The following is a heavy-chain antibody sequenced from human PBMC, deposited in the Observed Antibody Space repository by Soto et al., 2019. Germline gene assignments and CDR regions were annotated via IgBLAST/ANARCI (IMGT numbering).Heavy chain of an antibody. Sequence: SETLSLTCNVSGGSINSYYWSWIRQSPGKGLEWIGYVYYTGDTNYNPSLKSRVTISVDPSKSQFSLKLNSVTAADTAVYFCAGLRASRPLVWGQGTMVTVSS. CDR1: GGSINSYY. J-gene: IGHJ3*01. CDR2: VYYTGDT. CDR3: AGLRASRPLV. V-gene: IGHV4-59*03. D-gene: IGHD2-21*02.